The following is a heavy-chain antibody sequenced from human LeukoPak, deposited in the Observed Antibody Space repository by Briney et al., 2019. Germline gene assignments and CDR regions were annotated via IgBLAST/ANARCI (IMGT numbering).Heavy chain of an antibody. J-gene: IGHJ3*02. V-gene: IGHV1-2*02. CDR1: GYTFTGYY. Sequence: GASVKVSCKASGYTFTGYYMHWVRQAPGQGLEWMGWINPNSGGTNYAQKFQGRVTMTRDTSISTAYMELSRLRSDDTAVYYCARGGVWFGPPDAFDIWGQGTMVTVSS. CDR3: ARGGVWFGPPDAFDI. CDR2: INPNSGGT. D-gene: IGHD3-10*01.